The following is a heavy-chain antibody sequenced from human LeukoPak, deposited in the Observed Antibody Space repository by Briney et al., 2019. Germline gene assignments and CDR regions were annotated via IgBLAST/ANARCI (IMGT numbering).Heavy chain of an antibody. J-gene: IGHJ3*02. V-gene: IGHV3-21*01. CDR2: ISSSSSYI. CDR3: ARDLFRRGAFDI. CDR1: GFTFSTCA. Sequence: GGSLRLSCAASGFTFSTCAMHWVRQAPGKGLEWVSSISSSSSYIYYADSVKGRFTISRDNAKNSLYLQMNSLRAEDTAVYYCARDLFRRGAFDIWGQGTMVTVSS. D-gene: IGHD2-21*01.